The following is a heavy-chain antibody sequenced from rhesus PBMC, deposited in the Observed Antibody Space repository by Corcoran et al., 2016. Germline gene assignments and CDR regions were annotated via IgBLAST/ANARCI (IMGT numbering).Heavy chain of an antibody. V-gene: IGHV1-138*01. J-gene: IGHJ5-1*01. D-gene: IGHD6-25*01. Sequence: QVQLVQSGAEVKRPGASVKVSCKASGYTFTDYYIQWVRQAPGKGLEGMGKINPKTGSKNYTQKVKDRVTKTRDTSTSTAYMELSSLRSEDTAVYYCARRSGSWNRFDVWGPGVLVTVSS. CDR3: ARRSGSWNRFDV. CDR2: INPKTGSK. CDR1: GYTFTDYY.